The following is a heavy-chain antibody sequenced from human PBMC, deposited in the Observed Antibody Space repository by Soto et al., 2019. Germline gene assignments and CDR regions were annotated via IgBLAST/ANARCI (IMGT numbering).Heavy chain of an antibody. CDR2: IYYSGST. CDR3: ASSSPFHY. V-gene: IGHV4-59*08. CDR1: GGSISSYY. D-gene: IGHD6-6*01. J-gene: IGHJ4*02. Sequence: SETLSLTCTVSGGSISSYYWSWIRQPPGRGLEWIGYIYYSGSTNYNPSLKSRVSISIDTSKNQFSLKLTSVTAADTGVYYCASSSPFHYWGPGILVTVSS.